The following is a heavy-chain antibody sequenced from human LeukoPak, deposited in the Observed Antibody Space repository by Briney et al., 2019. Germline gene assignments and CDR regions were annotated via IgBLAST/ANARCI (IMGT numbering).Heavy chain of an antibody. CDR3: ARGSVAAAGMAD. J-gene: IGHJ4*02. CDR1: GFTVSSNY. Sequence: GGSLRLSCAASGFTVSSNYMSWVRQAPGKGLEWVSVIYSGGSTYYADSVKGRFTISRDNSKNTLYLQMNSLRAEDTAVYYCARGSVAAAGMADWGQGTLVTVSS. V-gene: IGHV3-66*01. CDR2: IYSGGST. D-gene: IGHD6-13*01.